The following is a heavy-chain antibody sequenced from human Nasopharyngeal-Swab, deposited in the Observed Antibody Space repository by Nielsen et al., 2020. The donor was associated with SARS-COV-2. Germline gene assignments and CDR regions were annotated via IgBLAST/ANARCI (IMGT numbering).Heavy chain of an antibody. V-gene: IGHV4-59*11. CDR3: AKEGATGWFDP. Sequence: SETLSLTCSVSGVSITSQYWSWIRQPPGKGLEWIGYISQNSGTSYNPSLKSRVTIFMDTSKNQFSLRLRSVSAADTAVYSYAKEGATGWFDPWGQGTLVTVSS. CDR2: ISQNSGT. CDR1: GVSITSQY. J-gene: IGHJ5*02.